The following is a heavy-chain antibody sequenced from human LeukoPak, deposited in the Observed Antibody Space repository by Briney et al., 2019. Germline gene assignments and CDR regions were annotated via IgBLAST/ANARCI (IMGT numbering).Heavy chain of an antibody. V-gene: IGHV4-4*02. Sequence: NASETLSLTCAVSGGSISSGNCWSWVRQPPGKGLEWIGEIYHSGSTNYNPSLKSRVTISVDTSKNQFSLKLSSVTAADTAVYYCARDQAAVSNWFDPWGQGTLVTVSS. D-gene: IGHD6-13*01. J-gene: IGHJ5*02. CDR1: GGSISSGNC. CDR2: IYHSGST. CDR3: ARDQAAVSNWFDP.